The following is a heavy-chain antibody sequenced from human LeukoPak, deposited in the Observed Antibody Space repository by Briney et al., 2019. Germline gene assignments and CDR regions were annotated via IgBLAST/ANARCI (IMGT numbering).Heavy chain of an antibody. V-gene: IGHV3-23*01. J-gene: IGHJ4*02. CDR3: AKDRYSGSGNLFDY. CDR2: ISGSGGST. D-gene: IGHD3-10*01. Sequence: SEGSLRLSCAASGLTFSSYAMNWVRQAPGKGLEWVSGISGSGGSTNYADSVKGRFTISRDNSKNTLYLQMNSLIADDTAVYYCAKDRYSGSGNLFDYWGQGTLVTVSS. CDR1: GLTFSSYA.